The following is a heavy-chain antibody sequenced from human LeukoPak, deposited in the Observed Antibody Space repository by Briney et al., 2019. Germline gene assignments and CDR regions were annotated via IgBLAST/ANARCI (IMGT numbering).Heavy chain of an antibody. J-gene: IGHJ4*02. D-gene: IGHD5-18*01. CDR2: ISSSGSTI. CDR1: GFTFSRYW. V-gene: IGHV3-48*03. Sequence: GGSLRLSCAASGFTFSRYWMSWVRQAPGKGLEWVSYISSSGSTIYYADSVKGRFTISRDNAKNSLYLQMNSLRAEDTAVYYCARDPGYSYAYFDYWGQGTLVTVSS. CDR3: ARDPGYSYAYFDY.